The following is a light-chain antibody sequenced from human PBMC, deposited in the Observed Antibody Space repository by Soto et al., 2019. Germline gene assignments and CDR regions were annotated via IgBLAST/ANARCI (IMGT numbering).Light chain of an antibody. CDR1: QSVSSY. Sequence: DIVLTQSPATLSLSPGERATLSCRASQSVSSYLAWYQQKPGQAPRLLIYDASNRATGIPARFSGSGSGTDFTLTISSLEPEDFAVYYCQQRSNWPPIVGQGTRLEIK. CDR3: QQRSNWPPI. CDR2: DAS. V-gene: IGKV3-11*01. J-gene: IGKJ5*01.